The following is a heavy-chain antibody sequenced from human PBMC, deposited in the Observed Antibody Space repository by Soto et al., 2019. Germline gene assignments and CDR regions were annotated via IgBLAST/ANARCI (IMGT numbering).Heavy chain of an antibody. Sequence: PSETLSLTCTVSGGSISSYYWSWIRQPPGKGLEWIGYIYYSGSTNYNPSLKSRVTISVDTSKNQFSLKLSSVTAADTAVYYCARLSPGHSNYGGFDYWGQGTLVTVSS. D-gene: IGHD4-4*01. CDR3: ARLSPGHSNYGGFDY. V-gene: IGHV4-59*08. CDR1: GGSISSYY. J-gene: IGHJ4*02. CDR2: IYYSGST.